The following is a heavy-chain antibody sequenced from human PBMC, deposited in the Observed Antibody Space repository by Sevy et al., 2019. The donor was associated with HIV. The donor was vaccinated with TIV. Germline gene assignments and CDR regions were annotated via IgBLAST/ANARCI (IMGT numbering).Heavy chain of an antibody. D-gene: IGHD3-3*01. CDR2: INPNSGVT. V-gene: IGHV1-2*06. J-gene: IGHJ3*02. CDR1: GYIFSDYN. CDR3: VREDINAPRTLLSFDI. Sequence: ASVKVSCKTTGYIFSDYNMHWVRQAPGQGLEWMALINPNSGVTIYAHIFRGRVSVTRDTSMSTAYMELSGLTSDDTAVYYCVREDINAPRTLLSFDIWGQGTMVIVSS.